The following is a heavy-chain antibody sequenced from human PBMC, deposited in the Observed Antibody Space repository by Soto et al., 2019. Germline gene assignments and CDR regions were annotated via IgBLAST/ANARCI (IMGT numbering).Heavy chain of an antibody. V-gene: IGHV1-8*01. CDR3: ARMASFGSLNWFDP. D-gene: IGHD5-18*01. J-gene: IGHJ5*02. CDR2: MNPGSGDT. Sequence: ASVKVSCKASGYTFTNNDVTWVRQATGQGLEWMGWMNPGSGDTGYAQKFQGRVTMTRNISIATAYMELSSLRSEDTAIYYCARMASFGSLNWFDPWVQGPLVTVGS. CDR1: GYTFTNND.